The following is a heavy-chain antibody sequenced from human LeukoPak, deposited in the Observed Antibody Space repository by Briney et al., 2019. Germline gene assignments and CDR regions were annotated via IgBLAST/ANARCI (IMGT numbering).Heavy chain of an antibody. CDR3: ARVPDYGDYVGLYYFDY. CDR1: GYTFTGYH. Sequence: ASVKVSCKASGYTFTGYHMHWVRQAPGQGLEWMGWINPNSGGTNYAQKFQGRVTMTRDTSISTAYMELSRLRSDDTAVYYCARVPDYGDYVGLYYFDYWGQGTLVTVSS. J-gene: IGHJ4*02. V-gene: IGHV1-2*02. CDR2: INPNSGGT. D-gene: IGHD4-17*01.